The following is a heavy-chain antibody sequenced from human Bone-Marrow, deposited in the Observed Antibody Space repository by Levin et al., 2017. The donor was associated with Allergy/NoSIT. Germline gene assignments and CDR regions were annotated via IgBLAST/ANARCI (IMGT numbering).Heavy chain of an antibody. J-gene: IGHJ4*02. CDR3: AHTPVASVWYFDY. CDR2: IYWDDDK. Sequence: QTLSLTCTFSGFSLSVGGVAVGWFRQPPGKALEWLALIYWDDDKRYIPSLQNRLTITRDTSKNQVVLTLTNMGPADTGTYFCAHTPVASVWYFDYWGQGALVTVSS. D-gene: IGHD5/OR15-5a*01. V-gene: IGHV2-5*02. CDR1: GFSLSVGGVA.